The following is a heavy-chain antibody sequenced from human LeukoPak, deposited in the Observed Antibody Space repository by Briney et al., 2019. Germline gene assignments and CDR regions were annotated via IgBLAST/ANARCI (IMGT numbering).Heavy chain of an antibody. CDR2: ISDNGVTR. J-gene: IGHJ6*02. CDR1: GFTFSSYV. CDR3: AKAPAPYYYYYGMDV. V-gene: IGHV3-23*01. Sequence: GGSLILSCAASGFTFSSYVMNWVRPAPGKGLEWVSSISDNGVTRYYADSVKGRFTISRDNSDNTVYLQMNSLRAEDTAIYYCAKAPAPYYYYYGMDVWGQGTAATVSS.